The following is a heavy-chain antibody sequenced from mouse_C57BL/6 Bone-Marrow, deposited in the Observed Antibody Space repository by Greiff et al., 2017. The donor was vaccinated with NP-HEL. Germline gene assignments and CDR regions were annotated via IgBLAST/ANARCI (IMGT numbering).Heavy chain of an antibody. J-gene: IGHJ1*03. Sequence: EVLLVESGPELVKPGASVKISCKASGYSFTGYYMNWVKQSPEKSLEWIGEINPSTGGTTYNQKFKAKATLTVDKSSSTAYMQLKSLTSEDSAVYYCARDYDGSDWYFDVWGTGTTVTVSS. V-gene: IGHV1-42*01. D-gene: IGHD1-1*01. CDR3: ARDYDGSDWYFDV. CDR1: GYSFTGYY. CDR2: INPSTGGT.